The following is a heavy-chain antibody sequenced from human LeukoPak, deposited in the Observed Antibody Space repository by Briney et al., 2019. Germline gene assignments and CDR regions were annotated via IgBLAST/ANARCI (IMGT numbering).Heavy chain of an antibody. Sequence: GGSLRLSCSASGLTFNKYYMNWVRQAPGKGLEWVSSISSTGGTTYYADSVKGRFTISRDNAKKSLYLQMNSLRAEDTAVYYCARALWFGELGFDSWGQGSLVTVSS. D-gene: IGHD3-10*01. CDR3: ARALWFGELGFDS. J-gene: IGHJ4*02. CDR1: GLTFNKYY. CDR2: ISSTGGTT. V-gene: IGHV3-21*01.